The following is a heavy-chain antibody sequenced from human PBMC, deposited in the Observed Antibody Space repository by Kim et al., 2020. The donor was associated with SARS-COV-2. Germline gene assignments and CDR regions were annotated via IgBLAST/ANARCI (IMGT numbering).Heavy chain of an antibody. V-gene: IGHV4-59*13. J-gene: IGHJ4*02. D-gene: IGHD3-10*01. CDR2: IYFSGST. Sequence: SETLSLTCSVSGDSMSSYYWSWIRQPPGKGLVFIGYIYFSGSTSYNPSLKSRVTISVDTSKNQFSLRLNSVTAADTAVYYCARLPSRGPFDYWGQGTLVTVFS. CDR3: ARLPSRGPFDY. CDR1: GDSMSSYY.